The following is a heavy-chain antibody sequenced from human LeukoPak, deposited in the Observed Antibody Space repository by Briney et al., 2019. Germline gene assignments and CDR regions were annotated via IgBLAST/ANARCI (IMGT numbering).Heavy chain of an antibody. Sequence: GGSLRLSCAVSGFTLTNYSMRWVRPAPEKGREWVANMNQDGSTRYYVESVKGRFTISRDNAKNSLYLHMNRLRAEDTAVYYCARDGDFWTLNYFGDNWGQGTLVTVSS. CDR3: ARDGDFWTLNYFGDN. CDR1: GFTLTNYS. V-gene: IGHV3-7*01. J-gene: IGHJ4*02. D-gene: IGHD3/OR15-3a*01. CDR2: MNQDGSTR.